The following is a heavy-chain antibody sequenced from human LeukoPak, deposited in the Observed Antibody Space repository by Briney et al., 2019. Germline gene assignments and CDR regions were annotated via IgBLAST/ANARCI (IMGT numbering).Heavy chain of an antibody. D-gene: IGHD2-2*01. J-gene: IGHJ4*02. CDR3: ATAPYCSSTSCYDY. V-gene: IGHV1-2*02. Sequence: ASVKVSCKASGYTFTGYYMHWVRQAPGQGLEWMGWINPDSGGTNYAQKFQGRVTMTRDTSISTAYMELSRLRSDDTAVYYCATAPYCSSTSCYDYWGQGTLVTVSS. CDR1: GYTFTGYY. CDR2: INPDSGGT.